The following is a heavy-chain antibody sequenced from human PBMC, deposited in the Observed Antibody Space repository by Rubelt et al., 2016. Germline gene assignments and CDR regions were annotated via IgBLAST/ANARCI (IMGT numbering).Heavy chain of an antibody. Sequence: EVQLVESGGGLIQPGGSLRLSCAASGFTVSTNFMNWVRQAPGKGLEWVSVLYSGGSTYYADSVKGRFTISRDNSKNTLYLQMNNLRAEETALYYCAKEEQKGGSGRYYYDYWSQGAAVTVSS. D-gene: IGHD3-10*01. CDR3: AKEEQKGGSGRYYYDY. CDR2: LYSGGST. V-gene: IGHV3-53*01. J-gene: IGHJ4*02. CDR1: GFTVSTNF.